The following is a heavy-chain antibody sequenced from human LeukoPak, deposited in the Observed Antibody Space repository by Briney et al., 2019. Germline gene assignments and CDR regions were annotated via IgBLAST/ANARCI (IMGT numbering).Heavy chain of an antibody. V-gene: IGHV3-53*01. D-gene: IGHD3-22*01. CDR1: GFTVSSNY. CDR3: VATMIVVVHHFDY. Sequence: TGGSLRLSCAASGFTVSSNYMSWVRQAPGKGLEWVSVIYSGGSTYYADSVEGRFTISRDNSKNTLYLQMNSLRAEDTAVYYCVATMIVVVHHFDYWGQGTLVTVSS. CDR2: IYSGGST. J-gene: IGHJ4*02.